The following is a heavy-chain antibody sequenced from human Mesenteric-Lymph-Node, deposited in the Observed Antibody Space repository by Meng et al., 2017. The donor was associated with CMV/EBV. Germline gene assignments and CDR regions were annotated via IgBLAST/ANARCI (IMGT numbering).Heavy chain of an antibody. CDR2: IYYSGST. J-gene: IGHJ4*02. V-gene: IGHV4-39*07. Sequence: GSLRLSCTVSGGSISSSSYYWGWIRQPPGKGLEWIGSIYYSGSTYYNPSLKSRVTISVDTSKNQFSLKLSSVTAADTAVYYCARGDDYWGQGTLVTVSS. CDR3: ARGDDY. CDR1: GGSISSSSYY.